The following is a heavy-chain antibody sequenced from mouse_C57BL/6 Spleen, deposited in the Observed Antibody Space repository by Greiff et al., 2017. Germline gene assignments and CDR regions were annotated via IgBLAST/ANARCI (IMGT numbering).Heavy chain of an antibody. D-gene: IGHD1-1*02. Sequence: VQLQQPGAELVMPGASVKLSCKASGYTFTSYWMHWVKQRPGQGLEWIGEIDPSDSYTNYNQKFKGKSTLTVDKSSSTAYMQLSSLTSEDSAVYYCARWNYGYCDDWGQGTTLTVSS. J-gene: IGHJ2*01. CDR1: GYTFTSYW. CDR3: ARWNYGYCDD. CDR2: IDPSDSYT. V-gene: IGHV1-69*01.